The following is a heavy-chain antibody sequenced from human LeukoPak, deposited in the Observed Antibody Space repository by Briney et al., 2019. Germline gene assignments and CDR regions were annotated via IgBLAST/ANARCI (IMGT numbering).Heavy chain of an antibody. V-gene: IGHV4-30-2*06. D-gene: IGHD3-10*01. CDR1: GGSISSGDYY. CDR3: ARGLGNYYGSGSYRARPNWFDP. CDR2: IYHSGST. J-gene: IGHJ5*02. Sequence: SETLSLTCTVSGGSISSGDYYWSWIRQSPRKGLEWIGYIYHSGSTYYNPSLKSRVTISVDRSKNQFSLKLSSVTAADTAVYYCARGLGNYYGSGSYRARPNWFDPWGQGTLVTVSS.